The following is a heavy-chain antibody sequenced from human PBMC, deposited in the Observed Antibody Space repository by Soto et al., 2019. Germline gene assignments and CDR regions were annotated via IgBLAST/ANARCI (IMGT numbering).Heavy chain of an antibody. CDR1: GGTFSSYA. V-gene: IGHV1-69*13. J-gene: IGHJ4*02. CDR2: TIPIFGTA. Sequence: SVKLSCKASGGTFSSYAISWVRQAPGQGLEWMGGTIPIFGTATYAQKFQGRVTITADESTSTAYMELSSPRSEDTAVYYCARMGDYYDSSGYYGYWGQGTLVTVSS. CDR3: ARMGDYYDSSGYYGY. D-gene: IGHD3-22*01.